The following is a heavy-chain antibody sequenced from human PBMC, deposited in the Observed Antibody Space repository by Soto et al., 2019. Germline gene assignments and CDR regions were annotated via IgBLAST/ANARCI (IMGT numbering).Heavy chain of an antibody. V-gene: IGHV3-23*01. CDR2: ITGTGGNT. Sequence: GGSLRLSCAASGFPLSTYGMTWVRQAPGKGLEWVSAITGTGGNTYYVDSVKGRFTSSRDNSKNMLYLQVNSLRVEDTAVYYCARIRGYWYGLDVWGQGTTVTVSS. CDR1: GFPLSTYG. CDR3: ARIRGYWYGLDV. J-gene: IGHJ6*02.